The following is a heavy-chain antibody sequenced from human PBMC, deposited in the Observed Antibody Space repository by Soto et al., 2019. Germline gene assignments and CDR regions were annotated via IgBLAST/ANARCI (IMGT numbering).Heavy chain of an antibody. J-gene: IGHJ6*02. CDR2: MYNTGST. D-gene: IGHD2-21*02. Sequence: QVRLQELGPGLVKPSETLSLTCTVSGGSISSYYWSWIRQPPGKGLEWIGYMYNTGSTIYNPSLKSRVTNSVDTSKNQFSLKLNSVTAADTAVYYCARDLWGYCGADCYPLDVWGQGTTVTVSS. V-gene: IGHV4-59*01. CDR3: ARDLWGYCGADCYPLDV. CDR1: GGSISSYY.